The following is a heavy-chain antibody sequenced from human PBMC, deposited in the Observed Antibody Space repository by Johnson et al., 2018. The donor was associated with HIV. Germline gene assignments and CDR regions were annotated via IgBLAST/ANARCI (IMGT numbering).Heavy chain of an antibody. CDR1: GFTFSSYG. CDR3: AREATVVMLGYAFDI. Sequence: QEKLVESGGGVVQPGGSLRLSCAASGFTFSSYGMHWVRQAPGKGLEWVAFIRYDGSNKYYADSVKGRFTISRDNSKNTLYLQMNSLRAEDTAVYYCAREATVVMLGYAFDIWGQGTMVTVSS. J-gene: IGHJ3*02. CDR2: IRYDGSNK. D-gene: IGHD4-23*01. V-gene: IGHV3-30*02.